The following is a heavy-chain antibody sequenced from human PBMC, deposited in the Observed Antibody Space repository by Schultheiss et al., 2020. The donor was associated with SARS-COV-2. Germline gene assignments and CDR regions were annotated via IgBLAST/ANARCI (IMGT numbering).Heavy chain of an antibody. CDR1: GGSISSSNW. CDR2: IYYSGST. CDR3: ARDQLYNWNYDGY. V-gene: IGHV4-4*02. Sequence: SETLSLTCAVSGGSISSSNWWSWVRQPPGKGLEWIGSIYYSGSTNYNPSLKSRVTISVDTSKNQFSLKLSSVTAADTAVYYCARDQLYNWNYDGYWGQGTLVTVSS. D-gene: IGHD1-7*01. J-gene: IGHJ4*02.